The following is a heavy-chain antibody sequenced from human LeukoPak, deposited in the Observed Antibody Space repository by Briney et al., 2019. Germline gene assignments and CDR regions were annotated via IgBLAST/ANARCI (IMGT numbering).Heavy chain of an antibody. V-gene: IGHV4-30-4*08. D-gene: IGHD3-22*01. Sequence: SQTLSLTCTVSGGSISSGGYYWSWIRQHPRKGLEWIGYIYYSGSTYYNPSLKSRVTISVDTSKNQFSLKLSSVTAADTAVYYCARGYYYDSSGYYFDYWGQGTLVTVSS. J-gene: IGHJ4*02. CDR1: GGSISSGGYY. CDR3: ARGYYYDSSGYYFDY. CDR2: IYYSGST.